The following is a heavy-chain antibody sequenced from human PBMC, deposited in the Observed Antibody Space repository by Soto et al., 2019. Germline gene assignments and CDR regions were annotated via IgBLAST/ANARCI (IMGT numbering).Heavy chain of an antibody. CDR1: GFTFSSYA. J-gene: IGHJ4*01. Sequence: GSLRLSCAASGFTFSSYAMHWVRQAPGKGLEWVAVISYDGSNKYYADSVKGRFTISRDNSKNTLYLQMNSLRAEDTAVYYCARGSDIVVVPAAPTDYWGQEPWSPS. V-gene: IGHV3-30-3*01. CDR3: ARGSDIVVVPAAPTDY. D-gene: IGHD2-2*01. CDR2: ISYDGSNK.